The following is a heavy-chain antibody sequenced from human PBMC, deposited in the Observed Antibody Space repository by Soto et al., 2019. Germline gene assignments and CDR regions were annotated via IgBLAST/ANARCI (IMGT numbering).Heavy chain of an antibody. CDR1: GFSFKTYG. CDR3: ARDTSRPREYNWNESGDAFDI. J-gene: IGHJ3*02. V-gene: IGHV3-48*01. D-gene: IGHD1-20*01. CDR2: ISGGSSTV. Sequence: EEQVVESGGGLVQPGGSLRLSCSASGFSFKTYGMNWVRQAPGKGLEWVSFISGGSSTVYYADSVKGRITISRDNAKDSLYLQMNSLRAEDTAVYYCARDTSRPREYNWNESGDAFDIWGQWTMVTVSS.